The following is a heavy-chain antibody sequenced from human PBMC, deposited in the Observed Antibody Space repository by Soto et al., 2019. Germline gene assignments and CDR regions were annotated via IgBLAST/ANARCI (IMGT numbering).Heavy chain of an antibody. J-gene: IGHJ4*02. D-gene: IGHD3-10*01. CDR2: ISVSGGST. CDR1: GFTFSSYA. Sequence: EVQLLESGGGLVQPGGSLRLSCAASGFTFSSYAMSWVRQAPGKGLEWGSAISVSGGSTYYADSVQGRFTISGDNSKNTLYLQMNSLRAEDTAVYHCAKVCRYGSPGYWGQGTLVTVSS. CDR3: AKVCRYGSPGY. V-gene: IGHV3-23*01.